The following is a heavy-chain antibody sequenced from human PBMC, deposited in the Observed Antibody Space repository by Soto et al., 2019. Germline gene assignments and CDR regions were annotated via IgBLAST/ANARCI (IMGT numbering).Heavy chain of an antibody. CDR3: AREIWHFDY. V-gene: IGHV1-2*02. Sequence: QVQLVQSGAEVKKPGASVKVSCKTSGYSFSEFRMHWVRQAPGQGLEWMGWVNPINGNTNYAQDFQGRVTMTRDASTKTVYMELSSLTSDDTSTVYCAREIWHFDYWGQGTLITVSS. J-gene: IGHJ4*02. CDR2: VNPINGNT. CDR1: GYSFSEFR. D-gene: IGHD3-16*01.